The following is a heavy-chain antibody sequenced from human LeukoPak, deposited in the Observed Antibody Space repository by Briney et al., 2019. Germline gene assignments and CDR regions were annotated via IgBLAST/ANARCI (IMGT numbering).Heavy chain of an antibody. D-gene: IGHD4/OR15-4a*01. CDR1: GFTFRSYG. CDR2: ISGSGGST. Sequence: PGGTLRLSCAASGFTFRSYGMSWVRQAPGKGLEWVSGISGSGGSTYYADSVKGRFTISRDNSKNTLYLQMNSLRAEDTAVYYCARRAGAYSHPYDYWGQGTLVTVSS. CDR3: ARRAGAYSHPYDY. V-gene: IGHV3-23*01. J-gene: IGHJ4*02.